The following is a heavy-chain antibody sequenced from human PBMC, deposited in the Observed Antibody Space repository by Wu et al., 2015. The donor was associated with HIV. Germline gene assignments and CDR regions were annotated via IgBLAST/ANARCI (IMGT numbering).Heavy chain of an antibody. CDR2: IIPLFGTR. D-gene: IGHD6-19*01. J-gene: IGHJ4*02. CDR3: ATPRSPGFSSAWPTYFDY. CDR1: GNTFNA. V-gene: IGHV1-69*05. Sequence: QVQLVQSGAEVKKPGSSVKISCKASGNTFNAINWVRQAPGQELEWMGGIIPLFGTRDYAQVFQGRVTITTDESTSTAYMTLTSLTSEDTAVYYCATPRSPGFSSAWPTYFDYWGQGTLVTVSS.